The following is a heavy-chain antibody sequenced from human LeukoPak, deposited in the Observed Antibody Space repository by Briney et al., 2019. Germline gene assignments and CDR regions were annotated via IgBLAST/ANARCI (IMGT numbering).Heavy chain of an antibody. Sequence: SGGSLRLSCAASGFTFSTYDIHWVRHAPGKGLVWVSRINSDGSSTIYADSVKGRFTISRDNAKNTLYLQMNSLRAEDTAVYYCARDIEQLTFDYWGQGTLVTVSS. J-gene: IGHJ4*02. V-gene: IGHV3-74*01. CDR1: GFTFSTYD. CDR3: ARDIEQLTFDY. D-gene: IGHD6-6*01. CDR2: INSDGSST.